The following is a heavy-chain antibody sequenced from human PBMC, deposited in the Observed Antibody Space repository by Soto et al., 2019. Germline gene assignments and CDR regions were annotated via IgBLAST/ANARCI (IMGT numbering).Heavy chain of an antibody. CDR3: ATCGGDCYSFDY. CDR2: IYYSGST. D-gene: IGHD2-21*02. CDR1: GGSISSGGYY. Sequence: SETLSLTCTVSGGSISSGGYYWSWIRQHPGKGLEWIGYIYYSGSTYYNPSLKSRVTISVDTSKNQFSLKLSSVTAADTAVYYCATCGGDCYSFDYWGQGTLVTVSS. V-gene: IGHV4-31*03. J-gene: IGHJ4*02.